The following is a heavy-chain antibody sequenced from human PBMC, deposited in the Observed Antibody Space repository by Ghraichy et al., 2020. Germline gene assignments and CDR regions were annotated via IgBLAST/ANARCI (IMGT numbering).Heavy chain of an antibody. CDR1: GYSISSGYY. J-gene: IGHJ6*03. V-gene: IGHV4-38-2*01. D-gene: IGHD1-26*01. CDR3: ARAPTTYSGSYSYYYYYYMDV. CDR2: IYHSGST. Sequence: SQTLSLTCAVSGYSISSGYYWGWIRQPPGKGLEWIGSIYHSGSTYYNPSLKSRVTISVDTSKNQFSLKLSSVTAADTAVYYCARAPTTYSGSYSYYYYYYMDVWGKGTTVTVSS.